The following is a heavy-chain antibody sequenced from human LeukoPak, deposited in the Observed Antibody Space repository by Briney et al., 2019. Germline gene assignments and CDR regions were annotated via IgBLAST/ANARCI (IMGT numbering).Heavy chain of an antibody. CDR1: GYNFIDFS. Sequence: ASVKVSGKASGYNFIDFSMHWVRQAPGQGLEWMGWINQNSGGTNYAQNFQGRVTMTWDPSISTAYMELRSLRYDDTAVYYCAREGWDPHLEYWGQGTLVTVSS. J-gene: IGHJ4*02. CDR3: AREGWDPHLEY. D-gene: IGHD1-26*01. V-gene: IGHV1-2*02. CDR2: INQNSGGT.